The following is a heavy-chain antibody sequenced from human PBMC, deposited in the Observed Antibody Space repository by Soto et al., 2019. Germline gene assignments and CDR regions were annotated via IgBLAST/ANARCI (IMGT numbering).Heavy chain of an antibody. Sequence: SETLSLTCTVSGGSIGSGGYYWGWILQHPGKGLEWIGHIYNSGRTYYNPSLKSRVTISLDTSKNQFSLKLSSVTAADTAVYYCTSTPNQYYFDYWRKGTLVTV. CDR3: TSTPNQYYFDY. J-gene: IGHJ4*02. CDR2: IYNSGRT. V-gene: IGHV4-31*03. CDR1: GGSIGSGGYY.